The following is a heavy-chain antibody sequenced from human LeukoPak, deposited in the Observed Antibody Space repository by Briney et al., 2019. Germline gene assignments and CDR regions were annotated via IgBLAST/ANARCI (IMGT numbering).Heavy chain of an antibody. D-gene: IGHD3-10*01. V-gene: IGHV3-48*03. J-gene: IGHJ4*02. CDR2: ISDSGSTI. CDR1: GFTFSSYE. CDR3: ARASSYYASGCYSDY. Sequence: GGSLRLSCVASGFTFSSYEMNWVRQVPGKGLEWVSYISDSGSTIFYADSVRGRFTISRDNAKNSLYLQMNSLRAEDTALYYCARASSYYASGCYSDYWGQGTLVTVSS.